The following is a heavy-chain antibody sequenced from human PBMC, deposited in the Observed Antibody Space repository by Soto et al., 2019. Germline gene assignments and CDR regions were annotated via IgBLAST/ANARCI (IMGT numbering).Heavy chain of an antibody. CDR2: IIPILGIA. J-gene: IGHJ6*02. CDR3: ARTYYYDSSGPSGMDV. D-gene: IGHD3-22*01. CDR1: GGTFSSYT. V-gene: IGHV1-69*02. Sequence: SVKVSCKASGGTFSSYTISWVRQAPGQGLEWMGRIIPILGIANYAQKFQGRVTITADKSTSTAYMELSSLRSEDTAVYYCARTYYYDSSGPSGMDVWGQGTTVTVSS.